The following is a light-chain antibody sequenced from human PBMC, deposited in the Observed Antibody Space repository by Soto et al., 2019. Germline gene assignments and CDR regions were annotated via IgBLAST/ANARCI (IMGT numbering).Light chain of an antibody. CDR3: CSYAGSYTGV. CDR1: SSDVGGYNY. J-gene: IGLJ3*02. V-gene: IGLV2-11*01. Sequence: QSALTQPRSVSGSPGQSVTISCTGTSSDVGGYNYVSWYQHHPGKAPKLMIYGVSKRPSGVPDRFSGSKSGNTASLTISGLQAEDEADYYCCSYAGSYTGVFGGGTKLTFL. CDR2: GVS.